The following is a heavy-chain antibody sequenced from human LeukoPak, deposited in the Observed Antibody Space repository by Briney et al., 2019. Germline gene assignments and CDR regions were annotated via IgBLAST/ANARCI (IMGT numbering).Heavy chain of an antibody. D-gene: IGHD3-10*01. Sequence: SETLSLXCAVYGGSFSGYYWSWIRLPPGKGLESIGEINHSGSTNYNPSLKSRVTISVDTSKNQFSLKLSSVTAADTAVYYCARGRLLWFGELDWGQGTLVTVSS. CDR2: INHSGST. CDR3: ARGRLLWFGELD. CDR1: GGSFSGYY. V-gene: IGHV4-34*01. J-gene: IGHJ4*02.